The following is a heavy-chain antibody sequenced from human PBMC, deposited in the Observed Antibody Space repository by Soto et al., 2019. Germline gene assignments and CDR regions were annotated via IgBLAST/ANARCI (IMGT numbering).Heavy chain of an antibody. D-gene: IGHD4-17*01. Sequence: QVQLVQSGAEVKKPGSSVKVSCKASGGTFSSYAISWVRQAPGQGLEWMGGIIPIFGTANYAQKFQGRVTITPEETKSTSYIELRCLGSDDTDVYYCARGHAYGDPRGYYGMDVWGQGTPVTVSS. CDR1: GGTFSSYA. V-gene: IGHV1-69*01. J-gene: IGHJ6*02. CDR3: ARGHAYGDPRGYYGMDV. CDR2: IIPIFGTA.